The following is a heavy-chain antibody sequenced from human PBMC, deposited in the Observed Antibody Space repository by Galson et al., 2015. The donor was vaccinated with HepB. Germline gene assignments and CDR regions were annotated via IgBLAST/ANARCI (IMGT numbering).Heavy chain of an antibody. D-gene: IGHD1-26*01. Sequence: SLRLSCAASGFTVSSNSMNWVRQAPGKGLEWDSLIYSGGSTYYADSVKGRFTISRDNSKNTLSLQMNSLRVDDTAVYYCARDGNGPFGYWGQGTLVTVSS. CDR1: GFTVSSNS. CDR3: ARDGNGPFGY. J-gene: IGHJ4*02. CDR2: IYSGGST. V-gene: IGHV3-53*01.